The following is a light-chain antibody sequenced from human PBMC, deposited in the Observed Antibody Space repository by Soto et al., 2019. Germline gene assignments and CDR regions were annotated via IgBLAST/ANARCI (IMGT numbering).Light chain of an antibody. J-gene: IGLJ2*01. Sequence: QSALTQPPSASGSPGQSVTISCTGTSSDVDAYNYVSWYQHHPGKAPKLMIYEVTKRPLGVPDRFSGSKSGNTASLTVSGLPAEDEADYYCTSYAGSNNVLFGGGTKVTVL. CDR1: SSDVDAYNY. CDR3: TSYAGSNNVL. V-gene: IGLV2-8*01. CDR2: EVT.